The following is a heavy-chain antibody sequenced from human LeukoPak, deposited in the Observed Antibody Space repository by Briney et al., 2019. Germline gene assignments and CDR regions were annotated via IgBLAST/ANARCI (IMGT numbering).Heavy chain of an antibody. Sequence: SETLSLTCTVSGGSISSSSYYRGWIRQPPGKGLEWIGSIYYSGSTYYNPSLKSRVTISVDTSKNQFSLKLSSVTAADTAVYYCASVGWNFDYWGQGTLVTVSS. CDR3: ASVGWNFDY. J-gene: IGHJ4*02. CDR1: GGSISSSSYY. CDR2: IYYSGST. V-gene: IGHV4-39*01. D-gene: IGHD6-19*01.